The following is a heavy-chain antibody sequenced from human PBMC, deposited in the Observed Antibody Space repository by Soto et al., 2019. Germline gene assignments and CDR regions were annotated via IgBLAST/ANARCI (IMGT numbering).Heavy chain of an antibody. D-gene: IGHD6-19*01. CDR3: AKGGRQWLVTSDFNY. Sequence: VQLVESGGGVVQPGRSLRLSCAASGFTFSDYAMHWVRQAAGKGLEWVAVVSHDGRNTHYADSVKGRFTISRDSSKKTVSLEMTSLRAEDTAVYYCAKGGRQWLVTSDFNYWGQGDLVTVSS. CDR1: GFTFSDYA. V-gene: IGHV3-30*18. CDR2: VSHDGRNT. J-gene: IGHJ4*02.